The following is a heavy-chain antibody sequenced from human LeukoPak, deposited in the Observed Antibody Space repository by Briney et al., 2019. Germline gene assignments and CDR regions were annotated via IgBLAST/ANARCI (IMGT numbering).Heavy chain of an antibody. D-gene: IGHD1-26*01. CDR2: IKHDGGEK. J-gene: IGHJ6*02. Sequence: PGGSLRLSCAASGFTFNSYWMSWVRQAPGKGLEWVANIKHDGGEKYYVDSVKGRFTISRDNARNSLSLQMNSLRAEDTAVYYCARAAPELRTGDYYYYYGMDVWGQGTTVTVSS. CDR3: ARAAPELRTGDYYYYYGMDV. V-gene: IGHV3-7*01. CDR1: GFTFNSYW.